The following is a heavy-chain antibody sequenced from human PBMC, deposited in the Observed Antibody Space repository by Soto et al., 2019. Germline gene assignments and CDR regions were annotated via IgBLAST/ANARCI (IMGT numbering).Heavy chain of an antibody. CDR1: GGSISSSSYY. CDR2: IYYSGST. D-gene: IGHD2-21*01. J-gene: IGHJ5*02. CDR3: ARLLIEFDP. Sequence: PSETLSLTCTVSGGSISSSSYYWGWIRQPPGKGLEWIGSIYYSGSTYYNPSLKSRVTISVDTSKNQFSLKLSSVPAADTAVYYCARLLIEFDPWGQGTLVTVSS. V-gene: IGHV4-39*01.